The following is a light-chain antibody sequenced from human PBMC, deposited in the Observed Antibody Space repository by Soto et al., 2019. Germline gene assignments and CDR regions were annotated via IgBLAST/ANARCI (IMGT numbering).Light chain of an antibody. CDR2: RNH. J-gene: IGLJ3*02. Sequence: QSVLTQPPSASGTPGQGVTFSCSGSSSNIGSNFVYWYQHLPGKAPKLLIYRNHQRPSGVPDRLSGSKSGTSASLAISGLRSEDEAEYYFAACDGSLKGWVFCGGTQLTVL. V-gene: IGLV1-47*01. CDR1: SSNIGSNF. CDR3: AACDGSLKGWV.